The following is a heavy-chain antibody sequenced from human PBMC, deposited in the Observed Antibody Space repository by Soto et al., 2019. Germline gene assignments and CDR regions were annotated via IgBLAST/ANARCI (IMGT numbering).Heavy chain of an antibody. V-gene: IGHV4-59*08. CDR2: TDYSGNT. D-gene: IGHD6-19*01. Sequence: QVQLQESGPGLVRPSETLSLTCTVSSDSISSYYCIWIRQSPVKGLEWIGYTDYSGNTNYNPSLKSRVTIAGDTSKNQFSLRLSSVTAADTAVYYCARAVGDPLYYLDYWGQGTLVTVYS. J-gene: IGHJ4*02. CDR3: ARAVGDPLYYLDY. CDR1: SDSISSYY.